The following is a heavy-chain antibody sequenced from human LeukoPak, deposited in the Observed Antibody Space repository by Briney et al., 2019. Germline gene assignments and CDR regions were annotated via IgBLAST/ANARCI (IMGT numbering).Heavy chain of an antibody. CDR1: GFTFSSYG. V-gene: IGHV3-30*02. CDR2: IWYGGSNK. Sequence: GGSLRLSCAASGFTFSSYGMHWVRQAPGKGLEWVAVIWYGGSNKYYADSVKGRFTISRDNSKNTLYLQMNSLRAEDTAVYYCAKDSVMVRGASYYMDVWGKGTTVTVSS. J-gene: IGHJ6*03. D-gene: IGHD3-10*01. CDR3: AKDSVMVRGASYYMDV.